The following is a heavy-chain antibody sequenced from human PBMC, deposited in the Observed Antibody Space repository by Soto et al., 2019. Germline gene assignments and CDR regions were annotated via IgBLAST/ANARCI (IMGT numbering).Heavy chain of an antibody. J-gene: IGHJ4*02. V-gene: IGHV1-46*01. CDR1: GDTFTDYY. D-gene: IGHD2-21*02. Sequence: QVQLVHSGAEVKKPGASVKVSCKASGDTFTDYYIHWVRQAPGQGLEWMGTVNPSGGHTTYAQHFLGRMTMTRDTSTSTLYMELTSQTSEDTAVYYCARGGHVVVVTAALDYWGQGTLVTVSS. CDR2: VNPSGGHT. CDR3: ARGGHVVVVTAALDY.